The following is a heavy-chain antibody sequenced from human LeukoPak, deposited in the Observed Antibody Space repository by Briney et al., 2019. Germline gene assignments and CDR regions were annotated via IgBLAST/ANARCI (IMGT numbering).Heavy chain of an antibody. J-gene: IGHJ5*02. CDR3: ARERVSSSWYGGWFDP. CDR2: IYYSVTT. V-gene: IGHV4-61*01. CDR1: GGSVSSGSYY. Sequence: PSETLSLTCNVSGGSVSSGSYYWSWIRLPPGRRLVWIGYIYYSVTTNYNPSLKSRVTITVDRSKNQFSLKLSSVTAADTAVYYCARERVSSSWYGGWFDPWGQGTLVTVSS. D-gene: IGHD6-13*01.